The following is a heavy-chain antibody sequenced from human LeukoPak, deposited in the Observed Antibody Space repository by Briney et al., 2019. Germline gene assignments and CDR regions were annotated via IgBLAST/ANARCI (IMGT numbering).Heavy chain of an antibody. CDR2: IYYTGST. CDR1: GGSISSHY. Sequence: KSSETLSLTCTVSGGSISSHYWSWIRQPPGKGLEWIGYIYYTGSTNYNPSLKSRVTISVDTSKNQFSLKLSSVTAADTAVYYCARGSTITMIVPGRGYDYWGQGTLVTVSS. D-gene: IGHD3-22*01. CDR3: ARGSTITMIVPGRGYDY. V-gene: IGHV4-59*11. J-gene: IGHJ4*02.